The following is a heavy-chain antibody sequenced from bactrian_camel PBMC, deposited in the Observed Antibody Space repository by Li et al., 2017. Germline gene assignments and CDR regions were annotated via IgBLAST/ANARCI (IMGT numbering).Heavy chain of an antibody. CDR1: GITEGTNC. CDR2: IMILGATT. V-gene: IGHV3S54*01. D-gene: IGHD3*01. CDR3: AAGWSFGVGTLLRRHYNY. Sequence: VQLVESGGGSVQAGGSLRLSCEVSGITEGTNCIGWFRQDPGKEREGVAAIMILGATTYYADSVKGRFTISQDNAKNMVYLQVNSLKAEDTAMYYCAAGWSFGVGTLLRRHYNYWGQGTQVTVS. J-gene: IGHJ4*01.